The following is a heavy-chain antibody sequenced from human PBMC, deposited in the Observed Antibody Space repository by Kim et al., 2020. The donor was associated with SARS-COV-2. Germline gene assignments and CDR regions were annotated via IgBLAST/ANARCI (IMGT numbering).Heavy chain of an antibody. J-gene: IGHJ6*02. Sequence: RFTISRDNSKNTLYLQMNSLRAEDTAVYYCARGDRIAARLNGYYYYGMDVWGQGTTVTVSS. CDR3: ARGDRIAARLNGYYYYGMDV. D-gene: IGHD6-6*01. V-gene: IGHV3-30*07.